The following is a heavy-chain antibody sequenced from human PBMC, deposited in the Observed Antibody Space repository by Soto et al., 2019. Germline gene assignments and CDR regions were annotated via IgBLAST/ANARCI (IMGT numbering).Heavy chain of an antibody. D-gene: IGHD3-3*01. CDR2: ISAYNGNT. Sequence: ASVKVSCKASGYTFTSYGISWVRQAPGQGLEWMGWISAYNGNTNYAQKLQGRVTMTTDTSTSTAYMELRSLRSDDTAVYYCARGSSSTERATIFGVVTPRDAFDIWGQGTMVTVSS. CDR3: ARGSSSTERATIFGVVTPRDAFDI. J-gene: IGHJ3*02. V-gene: IGHV1-18*01. CDR1: GYTFTSYG.